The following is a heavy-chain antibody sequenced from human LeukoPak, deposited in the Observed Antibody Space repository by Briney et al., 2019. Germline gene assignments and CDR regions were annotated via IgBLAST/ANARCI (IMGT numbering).Heavy chain of an antibody. CDR3: ARGTWDRRRNPRSDYFDY. Sequence: SETLSLTCSVAGGSISSSNYNWGWIRQPPGKGLEWIGSIYYSGSTYYNPSLKSRVTISVDTSKNQFSLKLSSVTAADTAVYYCARGTWDRRRNPRSDYFDYWGQGALVTVSS. J-gene: IGHJ4*02. V-gene: IGHV4-39*01. CDR2: IYYSGST. D-gene: IGHD1-14*01. CDR1: GGSISSSNYN.